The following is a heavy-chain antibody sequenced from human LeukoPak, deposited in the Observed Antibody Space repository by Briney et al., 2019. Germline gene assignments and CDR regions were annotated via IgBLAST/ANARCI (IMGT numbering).Heavy chain of an antibody. CDR3: ARAGIVATIPYYFDY. CDR2: IYPGDSDT. J-gene: IGHJ4*02. CDR1: GYSFNSYW. V-gene: IGHV5-51*01. Sequence: LGESLKISCKGSGYSFNSYWIGWVRQMPGKGLEWMGIIYPGDSDTRYSPSFQGQVTISADKSIITAYLQWSSLKASDTAMYYCARAGIVATIPYYFDYWGQGPLVTVSS. D-gene: IGHD5-12*01.